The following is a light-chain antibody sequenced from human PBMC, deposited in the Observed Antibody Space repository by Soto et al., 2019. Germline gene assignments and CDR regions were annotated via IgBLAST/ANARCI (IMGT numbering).Light chain of an antibody. J-gene: IGKJ2*01. V-gene: IGKV3-20*01. CDR1: QSVSSAY. Sequence: EIVLTQSPGTLSLSPGERATLSCRASQSVSSAYLAWYQQIPGQAPRLLIYGASSRATGTPDRFSGSGSGTDFTLTSSVLEPDYAAVYYYQQAGSSLYTFGQGTKLEIK. CDR3: QQAGSSLYT. CDR2: GAS.